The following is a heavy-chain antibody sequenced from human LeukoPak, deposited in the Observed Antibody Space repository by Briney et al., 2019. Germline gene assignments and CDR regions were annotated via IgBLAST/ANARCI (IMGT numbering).Heavy chain of an antibody. D-gene: IGHD3-3*02. CDR1: GFIFIGYG. J-gene: IGHJ6*04. CDR2: IRPDGHNK. Sequence: GGSLRLFCAASGFIFIGYGMHWVRQAPGKGPEWVAFIRPDGHNKYYADSVKGRFMISRDNSKNTVDLQMNSLRGDDTAMYYCAKEGAASWDVDVWGKGTTVTVSS. CDR3: AKEGAASWDVDV. V-gene: IGHV3-30*02.